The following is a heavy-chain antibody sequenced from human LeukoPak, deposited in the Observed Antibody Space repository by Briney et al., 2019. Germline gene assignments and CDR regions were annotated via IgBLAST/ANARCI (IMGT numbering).Heavy chain of an antibody. CDR3: ARGDLDSYPYYYGMDV. V-gene: IGHV4-59*01. D-gene: IGHD2-21*01. CDR2: IYYSGST. CDR1: GGSISSYY. J-gene: IGHJ6*02. Sequence: SETLSLTCTVSGGSISSYYWSWIRQPPGEGLEWIGYIYYSGSTNYNPSLKSRVTISVDTSKNQFSLKLSSVTAADTAVYYCARGDLDSYPYYYGMDVWGQGTTVTVSS.